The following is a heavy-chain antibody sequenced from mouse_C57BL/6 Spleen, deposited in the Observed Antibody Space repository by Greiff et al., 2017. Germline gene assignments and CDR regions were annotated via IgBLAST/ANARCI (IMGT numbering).Heavy chain of an antibody. J-gene: IGHJ3*01. V-gene: IGHV5-6*01. CDR3: ARPDYDGYPFAY. D-gene: IGHD2-3*01. Sequence: EVQGVESGGDLVKPGGSLKLSCAASGFTFSSYGMSWVRQSPDKRLEWVATISSGGSYTYYPDSVKGRFTISRDNAKNTLYLQMSSLKSEDTAMYYCARPDYDGYPFAYWGQGTLVTVSA. CDR1: GFTFSSYG. CDR2: ISSGGSYT.